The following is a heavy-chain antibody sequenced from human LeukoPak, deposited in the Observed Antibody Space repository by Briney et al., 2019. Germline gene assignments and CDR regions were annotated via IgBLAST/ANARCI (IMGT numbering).Heavy chain of an antibody. J-gene: IGHJ6*02. CDR3: ARAMGYCSGGSCYSYYYGMDV. CDR2: ISYDGSNK. D-gene: IGHD2-15*01. Sequence: GGSLRLSCAASGFTFSSYAMHWVRQAPGKGLEWVAVISYDGSNKYYADSVKGRFTISRDNSKNTLYLQMNSLRAEDTAVYYCARAMGYCSGGSCYSYYYGMDVWGQGTTVTVSS. CDR1: GFTFSSYA. V-gene: IGHV3-30-3*01.